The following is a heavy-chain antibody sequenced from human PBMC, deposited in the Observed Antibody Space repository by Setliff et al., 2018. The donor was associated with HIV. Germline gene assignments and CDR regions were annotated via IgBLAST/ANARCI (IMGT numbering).Heavy chain of an antibody. CDR3: ATLHHDVSTGRAHYFDY. D-gene: IGHD3-9*01. Sequence: GGSLRLSCAASGFTFSTYSMNWVRQAPGKGLEWVSSISSSSNYIYYADSLKGRFTISRDDAKNSLYLQMDSLRAEDTAVYYCATLHHDVSTGRAHYFDYWGQGTLVTVSS. CDR2: ISSSSNYI. V-gene: IGHV3-21*01. J-gene: IGHJ4*02. CDR1: GFTFSTYS.